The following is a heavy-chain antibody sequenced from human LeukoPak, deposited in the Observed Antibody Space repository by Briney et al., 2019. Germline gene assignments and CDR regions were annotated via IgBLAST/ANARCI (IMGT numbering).Heavy chain of an antibody. CDR2: IIPIFGTA. Sequence: ASVKVSCKASGGTFSSYAISWVRQAPGQGLEWMGGIIPIFGTANYAQKSQGRVTITADESTSTAYMELSSLRSEDTAVYYCASKQSNWNYVYDAFDIWGQGTMVTVSS. D-gene: IGHD1-7*01. CDR1: GGTFSSYA. CDR3: ASKQSNWNYVYDAFDI. J-gene: IGHJ3*02. V-gene: IGHV1-69*13.